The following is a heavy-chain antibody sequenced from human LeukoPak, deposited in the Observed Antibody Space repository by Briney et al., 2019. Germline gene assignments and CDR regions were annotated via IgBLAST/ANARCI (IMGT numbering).Heavy chain of an antibody. J-gene: IGHJ5*02. CDR2: IKEDGSDK. CDR3: ARFRTLGA. D-gene: IGHD3-3*01. V-gene: IGHV3-7*01. Sequence: GSLILSCAASGFTFSTSWMSWVRQGPGKGLEWVASIKEDGSDKYYVDSVKGRFTISRDNAKNSLYLQMSSLRAEDTAVYYCARFRTLGAWGQGTLVTVSS. CDR1: GFTFSTSW.